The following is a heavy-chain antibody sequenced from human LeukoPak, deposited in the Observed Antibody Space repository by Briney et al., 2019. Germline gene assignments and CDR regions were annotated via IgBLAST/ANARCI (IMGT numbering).Heavy chain of an antibody. V-gene: IGHV1-18*01. J-gene: IGHJ6*03. Sequence: ASVKVSCKASGYTFTSYGISWVRQAPGQGLEWMGWISAYNGYTNYAQKLQGRVTMTPDTSMSTAYMELRSLRSDDTAVYYCAREGRLLWFGEFWGDYYYYYMDVWGKGNTGTISS. CDR3: AREGRLLWFGEFWGDYYYYYMDV. CDR1: GYTFTSYG. CDR2: ISAYNGYT. D-gene: IGHD3-10*01.